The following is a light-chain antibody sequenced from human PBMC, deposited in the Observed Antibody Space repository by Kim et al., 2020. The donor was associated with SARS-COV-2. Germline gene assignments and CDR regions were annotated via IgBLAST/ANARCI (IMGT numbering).Light chain of an antibody. V-gene: IGKV1-33*01. CDR3: QQYDNLSFLT. CDR1: QDISNY. J-gene: IGKJ4*01. Sequence: DIQMTQSPSSLSASVGDRVTITCQASQDISNYLNWYQQKPGKAPKLLIYDASNLETGVPSRFSGSGSGTDFTFTISSLQPEDIATYYCQQYDNLSFLTFGGGTKLEI. CDR2: DAS.